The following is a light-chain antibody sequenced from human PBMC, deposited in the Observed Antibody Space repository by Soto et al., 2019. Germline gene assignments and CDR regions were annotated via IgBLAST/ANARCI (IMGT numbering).Light chain of an antibody. Sequence: QSAQTQPRSVSGSPGQSVTISCTGTSSDVGAYNCVSWYQQYPGKVPKLMIYDVSKRPSGVPDRFSGSKSGNTASLTISGLQAEDEADYYCSSYAGSNTHVVFGGGTQLTVL. CDR2: DVS. CDR3: SSYAGSNTHVV. J-gene: IGLJ2*01. V-gene: IGLV2-11*01. CDR1: SSDVGAYNC.